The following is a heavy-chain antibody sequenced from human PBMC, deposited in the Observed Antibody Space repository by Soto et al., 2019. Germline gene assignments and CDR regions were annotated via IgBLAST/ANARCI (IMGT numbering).Heavy chain of an antibody. Sequence: QVQLQESGPGLVKPSQTLSLTCTVSGGSISSGDYYWSWIRQPPGKGLEWIGYIYYSGSTYYNPSLRGRVTVSVATSKNQFSLKLSSVTAADTAVYYCARDNILGILYGGMDVWGQGTTVTVSS. CDR3: ARDNILGILYGGMDV. D-gene: IGHD3-3*01. V-gene: IGHV4-30-4*01. CDR1: GGSISSGDYY. CDR2: IYYSGST. J-gene: IGHJ6*02.